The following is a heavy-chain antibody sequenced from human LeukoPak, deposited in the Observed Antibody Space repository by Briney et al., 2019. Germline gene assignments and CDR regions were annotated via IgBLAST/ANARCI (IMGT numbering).Heavy chain of an antibody. Sequence: SQTLSLTCAVSGGSFTSGGYYWSWIRQHPGKGLEWIGYVYSTGSTYYNPSLKSRVSISVDTSDNHFSLKLNSVTAADTAVYYCARFAIAVGFDYWGRGTLVTVSS. CDR2: VYSTGST. D-gene: IGHD6-19*01. V-gene: IGHV4-31*11. CDR3: ARFAIAVGFDY. CDR1: GGSFTSGGYY. J-gene: IGHJ4*02.